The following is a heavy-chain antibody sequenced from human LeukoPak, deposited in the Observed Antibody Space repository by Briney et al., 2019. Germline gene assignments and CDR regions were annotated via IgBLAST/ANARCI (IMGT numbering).Heavy chain of an antibody. Sequence: ASVKVSCKASGYTFTGYYMHWVRQAPGQGLEWMGWINPNSGGTNYAQKFQGRVTMTRDTSISTAYMELSRLRSDDTAVYYCARDFANQLLDGNWFDPWGQGTLVTVSS. D-gene: IGHD2-2*01. J-gene: IGHJ5*02. CDR3: ARDFANQLLDGNWFDP. CDR2: INPNSGGT. CDR1: GYTFTGYY. V-gene: IGHV1-2*02.